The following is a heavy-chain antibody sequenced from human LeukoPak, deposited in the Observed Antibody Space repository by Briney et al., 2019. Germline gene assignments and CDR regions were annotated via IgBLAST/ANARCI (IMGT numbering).Heavy chain of an antibody. V-gene: IGHV1-69*05. J-gene: IGHJ3*02. Sequence: SVKVSCKASGGTFSSYAISWVRQAPGKGLEWMGGIIPIFGTANYAQKFQGRVTITTDESTSTAYMELSSLRSEDTAVYYCARVRSPYYYDSSGYYFQAFDIWGQGTMVTVSS. D-gene: IGHD3-22*01. CDR1: GGTFSSYA. CDR3: ARVRSPYYYDSSGYYFQAFDI. CDR2: IIPIFGTA.